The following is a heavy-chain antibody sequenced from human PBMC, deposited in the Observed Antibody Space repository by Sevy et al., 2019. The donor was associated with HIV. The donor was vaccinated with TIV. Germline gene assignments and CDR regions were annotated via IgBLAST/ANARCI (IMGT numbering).Heavy chain of an antibody. Sequence: ASVKVSCKASGYTFTSYGISWVRQAPGQGLEWMGWISAYNGNTNYEQKLQGRVTMTTDTSTSTAYMELRSLRSDDTAVYYCATSGSPLLWFGANAFDIWGQGTMVTVSS. CDR2: ISAYNGNT. D-gene: IGHD3-10*01. J-gene: IGHJ3*02. CDR1: GYTFTSYG. CDR3: ATSGSPLLWFGANAFDI. V-gene: IGHV1-18*04.